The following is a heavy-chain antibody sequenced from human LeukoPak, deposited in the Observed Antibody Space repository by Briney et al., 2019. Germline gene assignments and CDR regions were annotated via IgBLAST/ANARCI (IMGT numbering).Heavy chain of an antibody. CDR1: AGSISISNFY. V-gene: IGHV4-39*07. CDR3: ARQKPTVRLGYCSSTSCRRSYYFDY. J-gene: IGHJ4*02. CDR2: IYYSGST. Sequence: PSETLSLTCTVSAGSISISNFYWGWIRQPPGKGLEWIGSIYYSGSTNYNPSLKSRVTISVDTSKNQFSLKLSSVTAADTAVYYCARQKPTVRLGYCSSTSCRRSYYFDYWGQGTLVTVSS. D-gene: IGHD2-2*01.